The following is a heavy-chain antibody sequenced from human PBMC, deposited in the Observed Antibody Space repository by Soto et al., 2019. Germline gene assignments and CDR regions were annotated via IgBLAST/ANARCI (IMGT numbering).Heavy chain of an antibody. D-gene: IGHD1-1*01. CDR1: GGSISSGDYY. Sequence: QVQLQESGPGLVKPSQTLSLTCTVSGGSISSGDYYWSWIRQPPGKGLEWIGYIYYSGSTYYNPSRKIRVTISVDTSKNQFSLKLSSVTAADTAVYYCARDQLERRGGYYYYGMDVWGQGTTVTVSS. V-gene: IGHV4-30-4*01. J-gene: IGHJ6*02. CDR3: ARDQLERRGGYYYYGMDV. CDR2: IYYSGST.